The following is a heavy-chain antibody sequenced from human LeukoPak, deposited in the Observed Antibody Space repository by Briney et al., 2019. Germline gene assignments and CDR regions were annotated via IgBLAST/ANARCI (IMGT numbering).Heavy chain of an antibody. CDR2: IQHDGSER. CDR1: GFTSSTYW. D-gene: IGHD6-19*01. J-gene: IGHJ4*02. V-gene: IGHV3-7*03. Sequence: PGLSLRLSCAASGFTSSTYWMTWVRQAPGKGLEWVANIQHDGSERNYMESVKGRFTIARDNAKKSLYLQMNNLRAEDTAVYYCAAGSGWSSDYWGQGTLVTVSS. CDR3: AAGSGWSSDY.